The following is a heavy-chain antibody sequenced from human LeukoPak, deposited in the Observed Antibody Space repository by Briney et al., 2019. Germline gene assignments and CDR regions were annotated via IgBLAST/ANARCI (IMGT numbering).Heavy chain of an antibody. CDR3: AKWEDFDVLTGYYVPDF. CDR1: GFTFSNYA. J-gene: IGHJ4*02. Sequence: GGSLRLSCAASGFTFSNYAMSWVSQAPGKGLEWVSAITGSGGNTYYADSVKGRFTISRDNSKNTLYLQMNSLRAEDTAVYYCAKWEDFDVLTGYYVPDFWGQGTLVTVSS. CDR2: ITGSGGNT. V-gene: IGHV3-23*01. D-gene: IGHD3-9*01.